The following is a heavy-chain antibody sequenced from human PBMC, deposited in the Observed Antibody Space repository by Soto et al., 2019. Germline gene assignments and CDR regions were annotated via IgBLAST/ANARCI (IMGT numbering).Heavy chain of an antibody. V-gene: IGHV2-5*02. CDR3: AHRLTVTSYTGGVGFDP. J-gene: IGHJ5*02. D-gene: IGHD4-17*01. CDR1: GFSLSTSGVG. Sequence: SGPTLVKPTQTLTLTCTFSGFSLSTSGVGVGWIRQPPGKALEWLALIYWDDDKRYSPSLKSRLTITKDTSKNQVVLTMTNMDPVDTATYYCAHRLTVTSYTGGVGFDPWGQGTLVTVSS. CDR2: IYWDDDK.